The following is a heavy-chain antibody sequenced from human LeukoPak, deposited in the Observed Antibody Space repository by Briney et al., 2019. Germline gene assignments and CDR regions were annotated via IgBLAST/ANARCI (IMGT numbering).Heavy chain of an antibody. J-gene: IGHJ4*02. D-gene: IGHD6-6*01. CDR3: ARTLSEYSSSSLGY. V-gene: IGHV4-59*01. CDR2: IYYSGST. Sequence: SETLSLTCTVSGGSISSYYWSWIRQPPGKGLEWIGYIYYSGSTNYNPSLKSRVTISVDTSKNQFSLKLSSVTAADTAVYYCARTLSEYSSSSLGYWGQGILVTVSS. CDR1: GGSISSYY.